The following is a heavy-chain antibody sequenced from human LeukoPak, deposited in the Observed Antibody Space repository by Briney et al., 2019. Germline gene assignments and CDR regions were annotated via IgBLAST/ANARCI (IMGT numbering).Heavy chain of an antibody. CDR3: ARDLRYYDILTGYYPGGIDY. D-gene: IGHD3-9*01. CDR2: ISTSSSYI. Sequence: GGSLRLSCAASGFTVSSKYMSWVRQAPGKGLEWVSSISTSSSYIYYADSVKGRFTISRDNARKSLYLQMNSLRADDTAVYYCARDLRYYDILTGYYPGGIDYWGQGTLVTVSS. V-gene: IGHV3-21*01. J-gene: IGHJ4*02. CDR1: GFTVSSKY.